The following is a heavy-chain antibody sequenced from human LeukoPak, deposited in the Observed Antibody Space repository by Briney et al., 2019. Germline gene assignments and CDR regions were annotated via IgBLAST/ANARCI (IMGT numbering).Heavy chain of an antibody. V-gene: IGHV3-20*04. J-gene: IGHJ1*01. Sequence: GGSLRLSRAASGLTFDDYGMSWVRQGPGKGLEWVSFINWNGVSTDYADSVKGRFTISRDNAKNSLFLQMNSLRAEDTAFYYCAREDGFCSGGSCYQHWGQGTLVTVSS. CDR2: INWNGVST. D-gene: IGHD2-15*01. CDR3: AREDGFCSGGSCYQH. CDR1: GLTFDDYG.